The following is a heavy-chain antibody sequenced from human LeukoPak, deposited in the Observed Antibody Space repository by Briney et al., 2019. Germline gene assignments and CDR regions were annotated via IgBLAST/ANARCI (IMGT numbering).Heavy chain of an antibody. CDR2: INHSGST. V-gene: IGHV4-34*01. J-gene: IGHJ4*02. Sequence: SETLSLTCAVYDGSFSGYYWSWIRQPPGKGLEWIGEINHSGSTNYNPSPKSRVTMSLDTSKNQFSLKLNSVTAADTAVYYCTRGGPEDIPEYWGQGTLVTVSS. CDR1: DGSFSGYY. CDR3: TRGGPEDIPEY. D-gene: IGHD2-21*01.